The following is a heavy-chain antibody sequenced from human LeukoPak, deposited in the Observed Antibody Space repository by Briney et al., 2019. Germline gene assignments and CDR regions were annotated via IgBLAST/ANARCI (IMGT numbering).Heavy chain of an antibody. CDR3: ARVLVAFDY. Sequence: QPGGSLRLSCAASGFTFSSYEVNWVRQAPGKGLEWVSYISSSGSTIYYADSVKGRFTISRDNAKNSLYLQMNSLRAEDTAVYYCARVLVAFDYWGQGTLVTVSS. J-gene: IGHJ4*02. D-gene: IGHD3-9*01. V-gene: IGHV3-48*03. CDR2: ISSSGSTI. CDR1: GFTFSSYE.